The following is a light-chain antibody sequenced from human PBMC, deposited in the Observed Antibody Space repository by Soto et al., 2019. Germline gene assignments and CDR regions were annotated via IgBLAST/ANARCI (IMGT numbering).Light chain of an antibody. V-gene: IGKV3-20*01. Sequence: TQSPGTLSLSPGERATLSCRAVQSVTSTYMAWYQQKPGQAPRLLIYATYSRATGIPDRFRGSGSGTDFTLTISSLEPEDSAVYYCQDSSTSPWPFGQGTKVDIK. CDR1: QSVTSTY. J-gene: IGKJ1*01. CDR3: QDSSTSPWP. CDR2: ATY.